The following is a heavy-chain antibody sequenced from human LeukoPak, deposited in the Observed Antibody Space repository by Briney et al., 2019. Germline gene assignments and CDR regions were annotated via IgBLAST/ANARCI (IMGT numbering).Heavy chain of an antibody. J-gene: IGHJ3*01. CDR3: ARDDYYDSSAYRENPFDV. CDR2: IIPILGTT. Sequence: SVKVSCKASGDTFSSYAISWLRQAPGQGLEWMGGIIPILGTTNYAQKFQGRVTITADESTSTLYMELRSLRSEDTAIYYCARDDYYDSSAYRENPFDVWGQGTMVTVSS. V-gene: IGHV1-69*13. D-gene: IGHD3-22*01. CDR1: GDTFSSYA.